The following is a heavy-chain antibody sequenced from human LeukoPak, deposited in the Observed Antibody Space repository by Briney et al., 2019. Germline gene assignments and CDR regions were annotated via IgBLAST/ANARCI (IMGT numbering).Heavy chain of an antibody. Sequence: PGGSLRLSCAASGFTFSRNWMSWVRQAPGKGPEWVANIKQDGSDKYYVDSVKGRFNISRDNAKNSLYLQMNSLGAEDTAVYYCAREVYGDNYFDYWGQGTLVTVSS. D-gene: IGHD4-17*01. V-gene: IGHV3-7*05. CDR1: GFTFSRNW. CDR3: AREVYGDNYFDY. J-gene: IGHJ4*02. CDR2: IKQDGSDK.